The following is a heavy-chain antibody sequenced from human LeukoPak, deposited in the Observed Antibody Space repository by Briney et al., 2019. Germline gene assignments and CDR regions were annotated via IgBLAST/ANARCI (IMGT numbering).Heavy chain of an antibody. J-gene: IGHJ6*02. D-gene: IGHD3-10*01. CDR2: INPNSGGT. CDR3: AREFSGSGSYWVRGMDV. Sequence: ASVKLSCKASGYTFTGYYMHWVRQAPGQGLEWMGWINPNSGGTNYAQKFQGRVTMTRDTSISTAYMELSRLRSDDTAVYYCAREFSGSGSYWVRGMDVWGQGTTVTVSS. CDR1: GYTFTGYY. V-gene: IGHV1-2*02.